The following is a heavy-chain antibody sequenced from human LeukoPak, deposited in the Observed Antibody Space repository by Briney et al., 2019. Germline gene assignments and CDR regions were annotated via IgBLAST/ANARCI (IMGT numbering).Heavy chain of an antibody. V-gene: IGHV3-66*01. CDR3: AREKGSSWHDAFDI. D-gene: IGHD6-13*01. J-gene: IGHJ3*02. Sequence: PGGSLRLSCAASGFTFSNNYMSWVRQAPGKGLEWVSVIYVGGNTYYSDSVKDRFTISRDNSKNTLYLQMNSLRAEDTAVYYCAREKGSSWHDAFDIWGQGTMVTVSS. CDR1: GFTFSNNY. CDR2: IYVGGNT.